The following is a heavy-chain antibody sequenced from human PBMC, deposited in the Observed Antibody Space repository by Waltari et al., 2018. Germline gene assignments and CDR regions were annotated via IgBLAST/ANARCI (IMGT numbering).Heavy chain of an antibody. CDR2: IIPIFGTA. CDR1: GGTFSSSA. CDR3: ARRGPYDFWSGYYYWFDP. Sequence: QVQLVQSGAELKKPGSSVKVSCTASGGTFSSSAISWVRQAPGQGLEWMGGIIPIFGTANYAQKFQGRVTITADKSTSTAYMELSSLRSEDTAVYYCARRGPYDFWSGYYYWFDPWGQGTLVTVSS. J-gene: IGHJ5*02. D-gene: IGHD3-3*01. V-gene: IGHV1-69*14.